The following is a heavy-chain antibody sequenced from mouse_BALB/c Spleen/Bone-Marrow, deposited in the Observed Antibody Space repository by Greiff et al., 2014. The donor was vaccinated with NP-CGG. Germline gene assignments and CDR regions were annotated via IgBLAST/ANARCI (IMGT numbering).Heavy chain of an antibody. J-gene: IGHJ2*01. V-gene: IGHV14-1*02. CDR3: ARRYGSSFDY. Sequence: EVQLQQSGAELVRPGALVKLSCKAPGFNIKDYYMHWVIQRPEQGLEWIGWIDPENGNTIYDPKFQGKASITADTSSNTAYLQLSSLTSEDTAVYYCARRYGSSFDYWGQGTTLTASS. CDR1: GFNIKDYY. D-gene: IGHD1-1*01. CDR2: IDPENGNT.